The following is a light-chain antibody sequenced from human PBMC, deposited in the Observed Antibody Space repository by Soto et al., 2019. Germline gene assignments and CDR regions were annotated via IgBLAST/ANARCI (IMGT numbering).Light chain of an antibody. J-gene: IGKJ1*01. CDR2: AAS. V-gene: IGKV1-6*01. CDR3: LLDFSYFWA. CDR1: QSISNH. Sequence: IQMTQSPSSLSASVEDRVIITCRASQSISNHLNWYQQKPGKAPKLLIFAASSLQSGVPSRFSGSGSGTDFTLTISSLQPEDFATYYCLLDFSYFWAFGQGTKVDIK.